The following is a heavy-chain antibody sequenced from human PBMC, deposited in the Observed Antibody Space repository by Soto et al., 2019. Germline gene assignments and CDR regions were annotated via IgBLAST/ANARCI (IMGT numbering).Heavy chain of an antibody. CDR3: ARSAAVVVTAGYFDY. D-gene: IGHD2-21*02. CDR1: GGTFSSCA. V-gene: IGHV1-69*13. Sequence: SVKVSCKASGGTFSSCAISWVRQAPGQGLEWMGGIIPIFGTANYAQKFQGRDTITADESTSTAYMELSSLRSEDTAVYYCARSAAVVVTAGYFDYWGQGTLVTVS. J-gene: IGHJ4*02. CDR2: IIPIFGTA.